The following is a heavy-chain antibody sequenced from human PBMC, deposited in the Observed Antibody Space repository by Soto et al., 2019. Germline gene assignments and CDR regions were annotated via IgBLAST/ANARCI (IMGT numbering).Heavy chain of an antibody. D-gene: IGHD6-13*01. Sequence: ASVKVSCKDSGYTFTSYAMHWVRQAPGQRLEWMGWINAGNGNTKYSQKFQGRVTITRDTSASTAYMELGSLRSEDTAVYYCARSSDGSSWYVNWFDPWGQGTLVTVSS. CDR2: INAGNGNT. J-gene: IGHJ5*02. V-gene: IGHV1-3*01. CDR3: ARSSDGSSWYVNWFDP. CDR1: GYTFTSYA.